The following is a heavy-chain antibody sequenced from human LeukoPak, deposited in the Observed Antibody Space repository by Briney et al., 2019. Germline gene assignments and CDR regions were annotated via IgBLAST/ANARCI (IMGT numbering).Heavy chain of an antibody. CDR2: IYYSGST. CDR1: GXSISSGGYY. Sequence: SETLSLTCTVSGXSISSGGYYWSWIRQHPGKGLEWIGYIYYSGSTYYNPSLKSRVTISVDTSKNQFSLKLSSVTAADTAVYYCARDSSPTIGYCSGGSCYPRGGWFDPWGQGTLVTVSS. CDR3: ARDSSPTIGYCSGGSCYPRGGWFDP. D-gene: IGHD2-15*01. J-gene: IGHJ5*02. V-gene: IGHV4-31*03.